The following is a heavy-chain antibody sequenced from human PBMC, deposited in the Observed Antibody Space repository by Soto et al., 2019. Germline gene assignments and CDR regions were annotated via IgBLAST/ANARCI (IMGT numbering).Heavy chain of an antibody. CDR1: GFTFSGSA. CDR2: IRSKANSYAT. J-gene: IGHJ4*02. D-gene: IGHD5-12*01. Sequence: GGSLRLSCAASGFTFSGSAMHWVRQASGKGLEWVGRIRSKANSYATAYAASVKGRFTISRDDSKNTAYLQMNSLKTEDTAVYYCAKAASIVATIYYFDYWGQGTLVTVSS. CDR3: AKAASIVATIYYFDY. V-gene: IGHV3-73*01.